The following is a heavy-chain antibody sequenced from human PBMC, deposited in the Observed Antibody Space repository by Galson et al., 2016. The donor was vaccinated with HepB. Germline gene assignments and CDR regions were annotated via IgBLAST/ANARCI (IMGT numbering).Heavy chain of an antibody. Sequence: SETLSLTCSVSGGSISSYYWSWIRQPPGKGLEWIGYMYYRASTNYNPSLKSRVTMSVDTSKNQFSLNLTSVTAADTAVYYCAKKVGQYSGYNHYYYYYKDVWGRGTTVTVSS. CDR3: AKKVGQYSGYNHYYYYYKDV. J-gene: IGHJ6*03. D-gene: IGHD5-12*01. V-gene: IGHV4-59*01. CDR1: GGSISSYY. CDR2: MYYRAST.